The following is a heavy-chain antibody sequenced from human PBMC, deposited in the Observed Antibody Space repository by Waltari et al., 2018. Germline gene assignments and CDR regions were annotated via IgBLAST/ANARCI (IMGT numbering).Heavy chain of an antibody. J-gene: IGHJ6*02. V-gene: IGHV3-73*02. CDR3: TNFMSG. D-gene: IGHD3-10*01. CDR1: GFTFSAFP. Sequence: DVHLVESGGGLVQPGVSLKLSCAAAGFTFSAFPLSWVRQASGKGLEWVGHIRSKANNYATGNAASVKGRFTVSRDDSKNTAYLQMNSLRTEDTAIYYCTNFMSGWGQGTTVTVSS. CDR2: IRSKANNYAT.